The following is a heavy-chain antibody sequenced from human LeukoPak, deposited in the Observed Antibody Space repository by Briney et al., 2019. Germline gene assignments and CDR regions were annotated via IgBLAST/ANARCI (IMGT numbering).Heavy chain of an antibody. V-gene: IGHV3-23*01. CDR2: ISGSGGST. CDR3: AKGASGYDSYYYYGMDV. CDR1: GFTFSSYA. J-gene: IGHJ6*02. D-gene: IGHD5-12*01. Sequence: GGSLRLSCAASGFTFSSYAMSWVRQAPVKGLEWVSAISGSGGSTYYADSVKGRFTISRDNSKNTLYLQMNSLRAEDTAVYYCAKGASGYDSYYYYGMDVWGQGTTVTVSS.